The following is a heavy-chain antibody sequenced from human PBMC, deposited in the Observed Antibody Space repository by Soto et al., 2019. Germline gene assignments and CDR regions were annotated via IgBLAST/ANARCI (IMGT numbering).Heavy chain of an antibody. CDR1: GFTFRSYG. D-gene: IGHD1-1*01. CDR2: TWYDGSQT. CDR3: ARYNSGHSDY. J-gene: IGHJ4*02. V-gene: IGHV3-33*01. Sequence: PVGSLRLSCAASGFTFRSYGMHWVRQAPGKGLEWVAVTWYDGSQTYYADSVKGRFTISRDNSKSALFLQMDSLRAEDTAIYYCARYNSGHSDYWGQGTLVTVSS.